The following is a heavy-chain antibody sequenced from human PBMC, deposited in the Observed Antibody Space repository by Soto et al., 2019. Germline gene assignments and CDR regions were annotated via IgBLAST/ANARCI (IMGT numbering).Heavy chain of an antibody. CDR1: GFTFSSYG. CDR3: ARDQQPLPTVTTLKFRYGMGV. CDR2: IWYDGSNK. Sequence: QVQLVESGGGVVQPGRSLRLSCAASGFTFSSYGMHWVRQAPGKGLEWVAVIWYDGSNKYYADSVKGRFTISRDNSKNTLYLQMNSLRAEDTAVYYCARDQQPLPTVTTLKFRYGMGVWGQGTTVTVSS. D-gene: IGHD4-17*01. V-gene: IGHV3-33*01. J-gene: IGHJ6*02.